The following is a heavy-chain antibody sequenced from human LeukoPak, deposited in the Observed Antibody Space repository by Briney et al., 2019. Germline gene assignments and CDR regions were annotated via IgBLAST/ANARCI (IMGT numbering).Heavy chain of an antibody. Sequence: PGGSLRLSCAASGFTFSSHWMHWVRQAPGKGLVWVSRIKDDGSHTNYADSVKGRFTISRDNAKNTLSLQMNSLRAEDTAVYYCARGSGIIRGIDEWGQGTLVTVSS. CDR1: GFTFSSHW. CDR3: ARGSGIIRGIDE. D-gene: IGHD6-25*01. V-gene: IGHV3-74*01. CDR2: IKDDGSHT. J-gene: IGHJ4*02.